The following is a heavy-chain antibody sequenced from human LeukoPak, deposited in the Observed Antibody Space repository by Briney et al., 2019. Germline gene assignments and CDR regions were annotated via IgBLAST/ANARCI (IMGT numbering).Heavy chain of an antibody. V-gene: IGHV3-7*01. CDR1: GFTFSSYW. CDR2: IKQDGREK. CDR3: ARGLVGATVPIHFDY. D-gene: IGHD1-26*01. J-gene: IGHJ4*02. Sequence: GGSLRLSCAASGFTFSSYWMSWVRQAPGKGLEWVANIKQDGREKYYVDSVKGRFTISRDNAKNSLYLQMNSLRAEDTAVYYCARGLVGATVPIHFDYWGQGTLVTVSS.